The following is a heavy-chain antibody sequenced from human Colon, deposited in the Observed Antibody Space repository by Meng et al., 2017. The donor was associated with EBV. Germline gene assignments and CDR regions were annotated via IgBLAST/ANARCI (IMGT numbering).Heavy chain of an antibody. CDR3: ARDSPVSHFDY. D-gene: IGHD3-22*01. J-gene: IGHJ4*02. V-gene: IGHV4-30-4*01. CDR1: GGSISSGGYY. Sequence: APVPEARPRRVHPSQTLALPRAVSGGSISSGGYYWSWTRQPPGKGLEWIGYIYYSGSTYYNPSLKSRVTISVDTSKNQFSLKLSSVTAADTAVYFCARDSPVSHFDYWGQGTLVTVSS. CDR2: IYYSGST.